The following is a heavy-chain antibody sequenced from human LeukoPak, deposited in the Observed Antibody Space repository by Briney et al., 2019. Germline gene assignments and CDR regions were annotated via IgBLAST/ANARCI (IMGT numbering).Heavy chain of an antibody. Sequence: GRSLRLSCAASGFTFSSYGIHWVRQAPGKGLEWVAVISTDGNDKYYADSVKGRFTISRDNSKSTLYPQMNSLRAEDTAVYYCAKDRTRRGADYCFDYWGQGALVTVSS. CDR1: GFTFSSYG. V-gene: IGHV3-30*18. CDR2: ISTDGNDK. D-gene: IGHD3-10*01. CDR3: AKDRTRRGADYCFDY. J-gene: IGHJ4*02.